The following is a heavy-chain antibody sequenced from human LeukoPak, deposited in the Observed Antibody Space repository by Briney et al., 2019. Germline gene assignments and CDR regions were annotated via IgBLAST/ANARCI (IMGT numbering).Heavy chain of an antibody. V-gene: IGHV1-18*01. Sequence: ASVKVSCKASGYTFTSYGISWVRQAPGQGLEWMGWISAYNGNTNYAQKLQGRVTMTTDTSTSTAYMELSSLRSEDTAVYYCARSHYSSSSRYYYYYGMDVWGQGTTVTVSS. D-gene: IGHD6-6*01. CDR1: GYTFTSYG. J-gene: IGHJ6*02. CDR3: ARSHYSSSSRYYYYYGMDV. CDR2: ISAYNGNT.